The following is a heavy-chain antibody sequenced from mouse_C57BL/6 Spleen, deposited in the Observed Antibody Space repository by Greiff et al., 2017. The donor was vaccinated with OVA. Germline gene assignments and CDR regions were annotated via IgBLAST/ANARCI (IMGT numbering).Heavy chain of an antibody. V-gene: IGHV1-26*01. CDR1: GYTFTDYY. Sequence: EVNLVESGPELVKPGASVKISCKASGYTFTDYYMNWVKQSHGKSLEWIGDINPNNGGTSYNQKFKGKATLTVDKSSSTAYMELRSLTSEDSAVYYCARGEDGNWGQGTSVTVSS. D-gene: IGHD2-1*01. CDR2: INPNNGGT. CDR3: ARGEDGN. J-gene: IGHJ4*01.